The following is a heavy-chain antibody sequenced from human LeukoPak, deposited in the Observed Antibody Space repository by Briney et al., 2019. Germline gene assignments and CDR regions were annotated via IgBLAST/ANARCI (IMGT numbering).Heavy chain of an antibody. J-gene: IGHJ4*02. CDR1: GGSISSSNW. CDR2: IYLRGNT. Sequence: PSEILSLTCAISGGSISSSNWWTWVRQPPGKGLEWVGEIYLRGNTNYNPSLESRVTISVDESKTQLSLRLESVTAADTAVYYCARGTITTVTDSWGPGTLVTVSS. CDR3: ARGTITTVTDS. D-gene: IGHD4-17*01. V-gene: IGHV4-4*02.